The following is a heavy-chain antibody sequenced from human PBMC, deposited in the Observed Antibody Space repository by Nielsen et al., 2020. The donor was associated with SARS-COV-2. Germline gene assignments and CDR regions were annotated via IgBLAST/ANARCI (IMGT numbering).Heavy chain of an antibody. Sequence: ASVKVSCKASGYTFTGYYMHWVRQAPGQGLEWMGWINPNSGGTNYAQKFQGWVTMTRDTSISTAYMELSRLRSDDTAVYYCARDPGPPTAMVPFYYGMDVWGQETTVTVSS. V-gene: IGHV1-2*04. J-gene: IGHJ6*02. CDR1: GYTFTGYY. CDR2: INPNSGGT. CDR3: ARDPGPPTAMVPFYYGMDV. D-gene: IGHD5-18*01.